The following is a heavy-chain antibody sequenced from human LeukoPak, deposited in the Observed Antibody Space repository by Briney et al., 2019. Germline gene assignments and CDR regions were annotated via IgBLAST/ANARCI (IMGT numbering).Heavy chain of an antibody. Sequence: GGSLRLSCAASGFTVSSNYMSWVRQAPGKGLEWVSVIYSGGSTYYADPVKGRFTISRDNSKSTLYLQMNSLRAEDTAVYYCASSGWYEYFDYWGQGTLVTVSS. J-gene: IGHJ4*02. CDR3: ASSGWYEYFDY. V-gene: IGHV3-53*01. D-gene: IGHD6-19*01. CDR2: IYSGGST. CDR1: GFTVSSNY.